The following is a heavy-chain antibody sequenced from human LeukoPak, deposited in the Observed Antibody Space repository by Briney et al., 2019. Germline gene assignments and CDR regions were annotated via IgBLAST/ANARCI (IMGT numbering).Heavy chain of an antibody. CDR1: GGSISSYY. V-gene: IGHV4-59*01. D-gene: IGHD4-17*01. CDR2: IYYSGST. CDR3: ARQVTTVTAGDWFDP. J-gene: IGHJ5*02. Sequence: PSETLSLTCTVSGGSISSYYRSWIRQPPGKGLEWIGYIYYSGSTNYNPSLKSRVTISVDTSKNQFSLKLSSVTAADTAVYYCARQVTTVTAGDWFDPWGQGTLVTVSS.